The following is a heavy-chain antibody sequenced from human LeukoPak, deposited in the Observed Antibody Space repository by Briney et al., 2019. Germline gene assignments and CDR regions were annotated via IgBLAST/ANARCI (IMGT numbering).Heavy chain of an antibody. D-gene: IGHD2-2*02. J-gene: IGHJ6*02. V-gene: IGHV4-39*01. Sequence: PSETLSLTCTVSGGSISSSSYYWGWIRQPPGKGLEWIGSIYYSGSTYYNPSLKSRVTISVDTSKNQFSLKLSSVTAADTAVYYRARQGSVVVPAAIESPIYYYYGMDVWGQGTTVTVSS. CDR3: ARQGSVVVPAAIESPIYYYYGMDV. CDR1: GGSISSSSYY. CDR2: IYYSGST.